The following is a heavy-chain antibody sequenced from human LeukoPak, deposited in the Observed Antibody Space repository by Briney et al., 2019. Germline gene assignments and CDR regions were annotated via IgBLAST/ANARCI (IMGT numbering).Heavy chain of an antibody. Sequence: ASVKVSCKASGYTFTCYGISWVRQAPGQGLEWMGWISAYNGNTNYAQKLQGRVTMTTDTSTSTAYMELRSLRSDDTAVYYCAREYSSSWYGNWFDPWGQGTLVTVSS. CDR1: GYTFTCYG. D-gene: IGHD6-13*01. V-gene: IGHV1-18*01. CDR2: ISAYNGNT. CDR3: AREYSSSWYGNWFDP. J-gene: IGHJ5*02.